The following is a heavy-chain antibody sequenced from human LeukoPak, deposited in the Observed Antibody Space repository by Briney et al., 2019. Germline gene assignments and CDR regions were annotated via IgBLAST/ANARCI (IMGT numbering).Heavy chain of an antibody. J-gene: IGHJ4*02. Sequence: SETLSLTCTVSGGSISSYYWSWIRQPPGKGLEWIGYIYYSGSTNYNPSLKSRVTISVDTSKNQYSLKLSSVTAADTAVYYCARVTMVRGVITHWGQGTLVTVSS. CDR2: IYYSGST. D-gene: IGHD3-10*01. V-gene: IGHV4-59*01. CDR1: GGSISSYY. CDR3: ARVTMVRGVITH.